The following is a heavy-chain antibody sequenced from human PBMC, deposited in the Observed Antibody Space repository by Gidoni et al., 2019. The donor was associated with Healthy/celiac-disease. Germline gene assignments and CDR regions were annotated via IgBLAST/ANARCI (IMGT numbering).Heavy chain of an antibody. CDR3: ARDLYVGAFDI. CDR2: ISYDGSNK. D-gene: IGHD3-16*01. V-gene: IGHV3-30-3*01. CDR1: GFTFSSYA. J-gene: IGHJ3*02. Sequence: AASGFTFSSYAMHWVRQAPGKGLEWVAVISYDGSNKYYADSVKGRFIISRDNSKNTLYLQMNSLRAEDTAVYYCARDLYVGAFDIWGQGTMVTVSS.